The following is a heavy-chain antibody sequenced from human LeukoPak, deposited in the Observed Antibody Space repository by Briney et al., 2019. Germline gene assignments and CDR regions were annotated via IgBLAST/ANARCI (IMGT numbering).Heavy chain of an antibody. CDR3: ARDKYYDFWSGYLQNYYYYMDV. CDR2: IYYSGST. V-gene: IGHV4-59*01. CDR1: GGSISSYY. D-gene: IGHD3-3*01. Sequence: PSETLSLTCTVSGGSISSYYWSWIRQPPGKGLEWIGYIYYSGSTNYNPSLKSRVTISVDTSKNQFSLKLSSVTAADTAMYYCARDKYYDFWSGYLQNYYYYMDVWGKGTTVTVSS. J-gene: IGHJ6*03.